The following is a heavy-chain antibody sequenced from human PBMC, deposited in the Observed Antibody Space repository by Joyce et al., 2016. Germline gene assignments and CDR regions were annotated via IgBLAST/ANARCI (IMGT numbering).Heavy chain of an antibody. D-gene: IGHD1-14*01. V-gene: IGHV3-33*01. CDR2: IWYDGSGK. CDR3: ASNRNSNDGMDV. Sequence: QVQLVESGGGVVQPGRSLRLSCAASGFTFSFYGMHWVRQAPGKGLEWVAVIWYDGSGKHYADAVKGRFTISRDNPKNTLYLQMNSLRAEDTAVYYCASNRNSNDGMDVWGQGTTVTVSS. J-gene: IGHJ6*02. CDR1: GFTFSFYG.